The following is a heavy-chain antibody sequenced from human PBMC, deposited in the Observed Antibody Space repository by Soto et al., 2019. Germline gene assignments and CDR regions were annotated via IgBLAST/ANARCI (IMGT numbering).Heavy chain of an antibody. Sequence: SSETLSLTCTVSGGSVSSYYWIWVRQPPGKRPEWIAYIYNGGTTNYNPSLKSRLTISLDTSKNQFSLKLSSVTAADTAVYFCARGGPSSKWLDPWGQGIQVTVSS. CDR1: GGSVSSYY. CDR2: IYNGGTT. V-gene: IGHV4-59*02. J-gene: IGHJ5*02. CDR3: ARGGPSSKWLDP.